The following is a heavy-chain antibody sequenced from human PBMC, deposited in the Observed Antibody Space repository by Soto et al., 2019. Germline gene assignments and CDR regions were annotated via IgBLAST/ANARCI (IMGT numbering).Heavy chain of an antibody. V-gene: IGHV2-70*11. CDR1: GFSLSTSGMC. J-gene: IGHJ4*02. D-gene: IGHD2-15*01. Sequence: SGPTLVNPTQTLTLTCTFSGFSLSTSGMCVSWIRQPPGKALEWLARIDWDDDKYYSTSLKTRLTISKDTSKNQVVLTMTNMDPVDTATYYCARTLSGVVVAATSIYFDYWGQGTLVTVSS. CDR3: ARTLSGVVVAATSIYFDY. CDR2: IDWDDDK.